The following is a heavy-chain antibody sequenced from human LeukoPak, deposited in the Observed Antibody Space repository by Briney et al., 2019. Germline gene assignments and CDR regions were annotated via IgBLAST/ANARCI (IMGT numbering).Heavy chain of an antibody. CDR1: GYSFTSYW. J-gene: IGHJ6*02. CDR2: IYPGDSDT. Sequence: GESLKISCKGSGYSFTSYWIGWVRQMPGKGLEWMGIIYPGDSDTRYSPSFQGQVTISADKSISTAYLQWSSLKASDTAMYYCATHLQWRYQTSLYYYYGMDVWGQGTTVTVSS. CDR3: ATHLQWRYQTSLYYYYGMDV. V-gene: IGHV5-51*01. D-gene: IGHD2-15*01.